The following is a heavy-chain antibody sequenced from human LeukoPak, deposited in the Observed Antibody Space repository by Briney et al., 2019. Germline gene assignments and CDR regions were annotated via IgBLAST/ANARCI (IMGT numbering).Heavy chain of an antibody. D-gene: IGHD5-18*01. CDR3: ASGDEDTAMVHGHDAFDI. V-gene: IGHV3-21*01. CDR2: ISSSSSYI. CDR1: GFTFSSYS. J-gene: IGHJ3*02. Sequence: GGSLRLSCAASGFTFSSYSMNWVRQAPGKGLEWVSSISSSSSYIYYADSVKGRFTISRDNAKNSLYLQMNSLRAEDTAVYYCASGDEDTAMVHGHDAFDIWGQGTMVTVSS.